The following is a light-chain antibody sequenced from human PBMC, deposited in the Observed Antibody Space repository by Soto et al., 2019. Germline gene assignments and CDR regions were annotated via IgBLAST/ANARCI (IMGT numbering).Light chain of an antibody. J-gene: IGLJ2*01. CDR1: SSDVGGYNY. V-gene: IGLV2-14*01. Sequence: QSALTQPASVSGSPGQSMTISCTGTSSDVGGYNYVSWYQQHPGKAPKLMIYDVSNRPSGVSNRFSGSKSGNTASLTISGLHAEDEADYYCSSYTSSSTLVVFGGGTKLT. CDR2: DVS. CDR3: SSYTSSSTLVV.